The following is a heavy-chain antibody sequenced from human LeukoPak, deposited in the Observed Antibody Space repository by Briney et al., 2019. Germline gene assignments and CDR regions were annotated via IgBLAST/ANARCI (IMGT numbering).Heavy chain of an antibody. CDR3: ARDLVQWELQGKWFDP. V-gene: IGHV3-7*03. CDR2: IKQDGREK. Sequence: PGGSLRLSCAASGFTFNSYSMNWARQAPGKGLEWVANIKQDGREKYYVDSVKGRFTISRDNAKNSLYLQMNSLRAEDTALYYCARDLVQWELQGKWFDPWGQGTLVTVSS. D-gene: IGHD1-26*01. CDR1: GFTFNSYS. J-gene: IGHJ5*02.